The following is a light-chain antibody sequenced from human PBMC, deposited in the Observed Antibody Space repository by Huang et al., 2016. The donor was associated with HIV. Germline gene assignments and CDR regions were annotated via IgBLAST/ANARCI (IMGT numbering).Light chain of an antibody. Sequence: DIQMTQSPSSLSASVGDRVSITCRASQDISNSLAWFQQKPGQAPKLLLYAASRLESGGPSRCGGSGSGMDYTLTISSLQPEDFATYNCQQYYSTPLTFGGGTKVEIK. J-gene: IGKJ4*01. CDR3: QQYYSTPLT. CDR2: AAS. CDR1: QDISNS. V-gene: IGKV1-NL1*01.